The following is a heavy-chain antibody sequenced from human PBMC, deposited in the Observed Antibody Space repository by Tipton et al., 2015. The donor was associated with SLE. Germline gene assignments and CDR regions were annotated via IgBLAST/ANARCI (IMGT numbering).Heavy chain of an antibody. CDR3: ASPSYDLWSSPGGERDAFDV. D-gene: IGHD3-3*01. J-gene: IGHJ3*01. V-gene: IGHV4-31*11. CDR2: ISYSGNT. Sequence: TLSLTCDVSGGSMNIGVLYWGWIRQHPGKGLEWIGYISYSGNTYYSPSFKSRVTISVDTSKNQFSLNLSSVTAADTAVYYCASPSYDLWSSPGGERDAFDVWGQGTTVTVSS. CDR1: GGSMNIGVLY.